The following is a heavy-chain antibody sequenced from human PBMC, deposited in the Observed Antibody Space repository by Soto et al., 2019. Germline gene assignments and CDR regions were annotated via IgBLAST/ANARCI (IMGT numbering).Heavy chain of an antibody. CDR2: IYYSGST. Sequence: SETLSLTCTVSGGSVNSGHYYWNWIRQSPGKGLEWIGYIYYSGSTNYNSSLKSRLSIAIDTSRNQFSLKLTSVAAADTAVYYCARDSRLLLPDSGKKIDPWGQGILVTVSS. J-gene: IGHJ5*01. CDR3: ARDSRLLLPDSGKKIDP. D-gene: IGHD3-10*01. V-gene: IGHV4-61*01. CDR1: GGSVNSGHYY.